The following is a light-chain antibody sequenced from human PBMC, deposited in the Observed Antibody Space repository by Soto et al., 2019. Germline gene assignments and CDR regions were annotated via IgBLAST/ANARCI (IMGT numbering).Light chain of an antibody. CDR3: SSYSGSTAFYV. V-gene: IGLV2-14*01. CDR2: EAS. J-gene: IGLJ1*01. Sequence: ALTQPASVSGSPGQSITISCTGTSSDVGYYNFVSWYQQHPGKAPKLIIYEASNRPSGVSNRFSASRSGKTASLTISGLQAEDAADYHCSSYSGSTAFYVFGTGTKVTVL. CDR1: SSDVGYYNF.